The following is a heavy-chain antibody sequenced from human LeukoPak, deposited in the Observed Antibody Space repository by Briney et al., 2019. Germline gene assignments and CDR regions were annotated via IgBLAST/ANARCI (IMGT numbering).Heavy chain of an antibody. J-gene: IGHJ3*02. Sequence: GGSLRLSCAASGFTFSSYSMNWGRQAPGQGLEWGSSMSSSSSYRYYADSVQGRFTISRDNAKNSLYLQMNSLRGADTAVYYCARDLAVFWAGSGAFDIWGPGTLVTVSP. CDR1: GFTFSSYS. CDR3: ARDLAVFWAGSGAFDI. CDR2: MSSSSSYR. V-gene: IGHV3-21*01. D-gene: IGHD3/OR15-3a*01.